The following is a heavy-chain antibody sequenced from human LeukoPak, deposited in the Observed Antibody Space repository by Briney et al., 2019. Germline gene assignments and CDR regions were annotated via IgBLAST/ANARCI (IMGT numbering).Heavy chain of an antibody. V-gene: IGHV4-61*02. CDR3: ARDYREGRYSGNHIYYYYYMDV. CDR2: ISSSGST. Sequence: PSETLSLTCTVSGDSISSSDYYWSWIRQPAGKGLEWIGRISSSGSTNYNPSLKSRVTISVDTSKNQFSLKLSSVTAADTAVYYCARDYREGRYSGNHIYYYYYMDVWGKGTTVTISS. CDR1: GDSISSSDYY. D-gene: IGHD1-26*01. J-gene: IGHJ6*03.